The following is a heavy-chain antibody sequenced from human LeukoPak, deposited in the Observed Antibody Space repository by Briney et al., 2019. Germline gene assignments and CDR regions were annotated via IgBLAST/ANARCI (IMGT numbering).Heavy chain of an antibody. CDR3: ARDRQPGIAVAGIDYFDY. Sequence: SETLSLTCTVSGGSISSYYWSWLRQPAGKGLEWIGRIYTSGSTNYNPSLKSRVTMSVDTSKNQFSLKLSSVTAADTAVYYCARDRQPGIAVAGIDYFDYWGQGTLVTVSS. CDR1: GGSISSYY. J-gene: IGHJ4*02. CDR2: IYTSGST. V-gene: IGHV4-4*07. D-gene: IGHD6-19*01.